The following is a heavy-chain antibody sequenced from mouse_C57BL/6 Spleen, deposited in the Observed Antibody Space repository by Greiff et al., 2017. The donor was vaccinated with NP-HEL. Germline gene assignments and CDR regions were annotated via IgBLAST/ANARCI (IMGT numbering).Heavy chain of an antibody. D-gene: IGHD2-1*01. CDR2: IYPGDGDT. CDR1: GYAFSSSW. J-gene: IGHJ4*01. V-gene: IGHV1-82*01. Sequence: QVQLQQSGPELVKPGASVKISCKASGYAFSSSWMNWVKQRPGKGLEWIGRIYPGDGDTNYNGKFKGKATLTADKSSSTAYMQLSSLTSEDSAVYFCARTQSPIYDGNSYAMDYWGQGTSVTVSA. CDR3: ARTQSPIYDGNSYAMDY.